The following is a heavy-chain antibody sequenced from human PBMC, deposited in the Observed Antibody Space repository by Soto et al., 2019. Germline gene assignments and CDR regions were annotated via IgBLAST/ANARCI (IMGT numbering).Heavy chain of an antibody. CDR3: ARDKNYYYYGMDV. CDR1: GGSFSGYY. Sequence: ETLSLTCAVYGGSFSGYYWNWIRQPPGKGLEWIGELNHSGSTKYNPSLKSRVSISVDTSKNQFSLRLNSVTAADTAVYYCARDKNYYYYGMDVWGQGTTVTVSS. V-gene: IGHV4-34*01. J-gene: IGHJ6*02. CDR2: LNHSGST.